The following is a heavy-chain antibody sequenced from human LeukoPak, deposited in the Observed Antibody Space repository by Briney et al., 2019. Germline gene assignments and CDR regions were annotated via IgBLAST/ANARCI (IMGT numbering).Heavy chain of an antibody. CDR2: IYYSGNT. D-gene: IGHD3-3*01. V-gene: IGHV4-39*01. Sequence: PSETLSLTCAVSGDSISTSNSYWGWIRRPPGKGLEWVGSIYYSGNTYHNPSLKSRVTISVDTSKNQFSLKLTSVTAADTAVYYCARQTGVGLFILPGGQGTLVTVSS. J-gene: IGHJ4*02. CDR3: ARQTGVGLFILP. CDR1: GDSISTSNSY.